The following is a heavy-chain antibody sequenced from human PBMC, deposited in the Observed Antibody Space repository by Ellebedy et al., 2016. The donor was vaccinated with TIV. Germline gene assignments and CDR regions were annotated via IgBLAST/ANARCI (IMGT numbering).Heavy chain of an antibody. CDR2: FDPEDGET. D-gene: IGHD5-24*01. CDR1: GYTLTELS. J-gene: IGHJ4*02. Sequence: ASVKVSXKVSGYTLTELSMHWVRQAPGKGLEWMGGFDPEDGETIYAQKFQGRVTMTEDTSTDTAYMELSSLSSEDTAVYYCATVGWRDGYNHPFDYWGQGTLVTVSS. V-gene: IGHV1-24*01. CDR3: ATVGWRDGYNHPFDY.